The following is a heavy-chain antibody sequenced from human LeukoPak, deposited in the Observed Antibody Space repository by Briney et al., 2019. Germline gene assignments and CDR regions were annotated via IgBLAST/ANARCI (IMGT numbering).Heavy chain of an antibody. CDR3: AKGPRVAYYYGSGSEDY. CDR2: ISGSGGST. D-gene: IGHD3-10*01. Sequence: GGSLRLSCAASGFTFSSYGMSWVRQAPGKGLEWVSAISGSGGSTYYADSVKGWFTISRDNSKNTLYLQMNSLRAEDTAVYYCAKGPRVAYYYGSGSEDYWGQGTLVTVSS. CDR1: GFTFSSYG. V-gene: IGHV3-23*01. J-gene: IGHJ4*02.